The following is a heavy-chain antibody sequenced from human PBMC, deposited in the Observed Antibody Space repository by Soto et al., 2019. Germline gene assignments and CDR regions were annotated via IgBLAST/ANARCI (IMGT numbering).Heavy chain of an antibody. Sequence: ASVKVSCKASGYTFTSYGISWVRQAPGQGLEWMGWISAYNGNTNYAQKLQGRVTMTTDTSTSTAYMELRSLRSDDTAVYYCARVWTYGSGSENWFDPWGQGTLVTVSS. CDR3: ARVWTYGSGSENWFDP. CDR2: ISAYNGNT. D-gene: IGHD3-10*01. J-gene: IGHJ5*02. V-gene: IGHV1-18*01. CDR1: GYTFTSYG.